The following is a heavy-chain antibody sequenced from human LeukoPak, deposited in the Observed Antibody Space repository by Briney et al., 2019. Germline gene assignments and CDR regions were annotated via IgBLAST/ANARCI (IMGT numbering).Heavy chain of an antibody. CDR1: GFTFSTYA. CDR2: ISGSGGST. D-gene: IGHD1-26*01. Sequence: GGSQRLSCAASGFTFSTYAMSWVRQAPGKGLEWVSGISGSGGSTYYADSVRGRFTISRDNSKNTLYLQMNSLRAEDTAVYSCAKAPRSGDWYFDLWGRGTLVTVSS. CDR3: AKAPRSGDWYFDL. J-gene: IGHJ2*01. V-gene: IGHV3-23*01.